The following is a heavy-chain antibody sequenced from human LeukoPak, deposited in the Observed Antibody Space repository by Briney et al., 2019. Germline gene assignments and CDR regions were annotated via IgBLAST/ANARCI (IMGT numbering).Heavy chain of an antibody. CDR1: GYTLTELS. Sequence: GASVKVSCKVSGYTLTELSMHWVRQAPGKGLEWMGGFDPEDGETIYAQKFQGRVTMTEDTSTDTAYMELSSLRSEDTAVYYCANGARAAAGIGDFDSWGQGTLVTVSS. CDR2: FDPEDGET. V-gene: IGHV1-24*01. J-gene: IGHJ4*02. D-gene: IGHD6-13*01. CDR3: ANGARAAAGIGDFDS.